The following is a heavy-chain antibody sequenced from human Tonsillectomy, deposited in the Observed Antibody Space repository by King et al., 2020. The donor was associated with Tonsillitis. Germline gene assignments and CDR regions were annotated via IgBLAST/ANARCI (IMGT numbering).Heavy chain of an antibody. V-gene: IGHV1-2*02. Sequence: VQLVESGAEVKKPGASVKVSCKASGYTFTGYYMHWVRQAPGQGLEWMGWINPNNGGTKYVQKFQGRVTLTRDTSISTAYMELIRLKSDDTAVYYCARDLYDDYVETDYWGQGTLVTVSS. J-gene: IGHJ4*02. D-gene: IGHD4-17*01. CDR3: ARDLYDDYVETDY. CDR2: INPNNGGT. CDR1: GYTFTGYY.